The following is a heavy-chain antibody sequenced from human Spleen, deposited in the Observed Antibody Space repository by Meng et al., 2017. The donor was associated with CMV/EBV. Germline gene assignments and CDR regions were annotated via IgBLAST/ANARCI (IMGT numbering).Heavy chain of an antibody. CDR3: ARGGGYNYVWEKYLGDY. V-gene: IGHV4-34*01. CDR1: GESFSGYY. Sequence: YGESFSGYYWSMVRQPPGKGLEWIGEISHNRSSNYYPSLKGRVTISVDTSKTQFALKLSSVTAADTAVYYCARGGGYNYVWEKYLGDYWGQGTLVTVSS. CDR2: ISHNRSS. D-gene: IGHD3-16*01. J-gene: IGHJ4*02.